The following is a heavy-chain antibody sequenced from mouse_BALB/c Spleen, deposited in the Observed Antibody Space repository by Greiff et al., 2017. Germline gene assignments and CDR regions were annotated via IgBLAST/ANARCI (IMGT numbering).Heavy chain of an antibody. Sequence: QVQLKESGPGLVAPSQSLSITCTVSGFSLSRYSVHWVRQPPGKGLEWLGMIWGGGSTDYNSALKSRLSISKDNSKSQVFLKMNSLQTDDTAMYYCATGSTMITTGAFFAYWGQGTLVTVSA. CDR2: IWGGGST. CDR1: GFSLSRYS. CDR3: ATGSTMITTGAFFAY. D-gene: IGHD2-4*01. J-gene: IGHJ3*01. V-gene: IGHV2-6-4*01.